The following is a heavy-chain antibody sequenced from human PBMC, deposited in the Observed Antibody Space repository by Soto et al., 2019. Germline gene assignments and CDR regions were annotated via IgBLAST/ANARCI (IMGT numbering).Heavy chain of an antibody. CDR2: ISGGGDNT. D-gene: IGHD3-10*01. CDR3: AKNRLARGVDY. V-gene: IGHV3-23*01. Sequence: EVQLLQSGGGLVQPGGSLRLSCEASGFIFSNYAMSWVRQVPGKGLEWVSDISGGGDNTYYTDSVRGRFTISRDNPKNTVYLQMDSLRAEDTAVYYCAKNRLARGVDYCGQGTLVTVSS. CDR1: GFIFSNYA. J-gene: IGHJ4*02.